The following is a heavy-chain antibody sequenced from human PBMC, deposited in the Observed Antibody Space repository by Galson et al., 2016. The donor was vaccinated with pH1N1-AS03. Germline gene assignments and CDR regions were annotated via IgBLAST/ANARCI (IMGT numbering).Heavy chain of an antibody. CDR3: ARQVRDGYNDDLDY. Sequence: QSGAEVTKPGESLKISCKTSGYIFTSYWVAWVRHIPGKGLEWIGIIYPGDSDTSYSPSFQGQVTISADRSSNTAYLQWSSLMASDTAIYYCARQVRDGYNDDLDYWGQGILVTVSS. V-gene: IGHV5-51*01. CDR1: GYIFTSYW. J-gene: IGHJ4*02. D-gene: IGHD5-24*01. CDR2: IYPGDSDT.